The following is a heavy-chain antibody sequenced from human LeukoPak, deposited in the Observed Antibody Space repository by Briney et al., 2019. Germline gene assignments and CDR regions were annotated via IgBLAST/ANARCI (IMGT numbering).Heavy chain of an antibody. V-gene: IGHV3-15*01. J-gene: IGHJ4*02. Sequence: GGSLRLSCAASGFTFSNAWMSWVRQAPGKGLEWVGRIRSKTDGGTTDYAAPVKGRFTISRDDSKNTLYLQMNSLKTEDTAVYYCTTVDIVVVVAATSDYWGQGTLVTVSS. D-gene: IGHD2-15*01. CDR2: IRSKTDGGTT. CDR3: TTVDIVVVVAATSDY. CDR1: GFTFSNAW.